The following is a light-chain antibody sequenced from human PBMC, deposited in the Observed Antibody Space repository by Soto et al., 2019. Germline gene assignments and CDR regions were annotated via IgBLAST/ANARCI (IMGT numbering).Light chain of an antibody. CDR2: AAS. V-gene: IGKV1-39*01. CDR3: QQSYSIPIT. CDR1: QSISTY. Sequence: DIKMTHSPSSLSASVGDRVSITWRASQSISTYLYWYQQKPGKAPKLLIYAASSLQSGVPSRFSGSGSGTDFTLTISSLQPEDFATYHCQQSYSIPITFGQGTRLENK. J-gene: IGKJ5*01.